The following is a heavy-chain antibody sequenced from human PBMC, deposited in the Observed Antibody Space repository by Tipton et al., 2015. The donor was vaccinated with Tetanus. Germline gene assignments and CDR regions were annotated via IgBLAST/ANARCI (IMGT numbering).Heavy chain of an antibody. CDR2: IKHDGSEK. D-gene: IGHD7-27*01. J-gene: IGHJ4*02. V-gene: IGHV3-7*03. CDR1: GFDFRSDW. CDR3: ARVTELTGRYFDY. Sequence: SLRLSCAASGFDFRSDWMTWVRQAPGKGLEWVANIKHDGSEKYYVDSMRGRFTISRDNAKNSLYLQMSSLRAEDTAVYYCARVTELTGRYFDYWGQGTLVTVSS.